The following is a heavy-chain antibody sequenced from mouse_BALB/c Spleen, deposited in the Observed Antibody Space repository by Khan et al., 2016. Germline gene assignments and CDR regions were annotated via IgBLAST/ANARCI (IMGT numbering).Heavy chain of an antibody. CDR2: IWAGGST. CDR3: ARGEDYGSFAY. D-gene: IGHD1-1*02. V-gene: IGHV2-9*02. CDR1: GFSLTSYG. J-gene: IGHJ3*01. Sequence: QVQLKQSGPGLVAPSQSLSITCTVSGFSLTSYGVHWVRQPPGKGLEWLGVIWAGGSTHYNSALMSRLSISKDNSKSQVFLKMNSLQTDDTAMYYCARGEDYGSFAYWGQGTLVTVSA.